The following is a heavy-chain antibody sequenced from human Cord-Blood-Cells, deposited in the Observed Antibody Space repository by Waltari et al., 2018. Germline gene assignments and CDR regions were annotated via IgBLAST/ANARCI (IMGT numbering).Heavy chain of an antibody. CDR1: GGSISSSSYY. V-gene: IGHV4-39*01. CDR2: IHYSGST. D-gene: IGHD1-26*01. J-gene: IGHJ3*02. CDR3: ARHFGSYYAFDI. Sequence: QLQLQESGPGLVKPSETLSLTCTVSGGSISSSSYYWGWIRQPPGKGLEWIGSIHYSGSTYYNPSLKSRVTISVDTSKNQFSLKLSSVTAADTAVYYCARHFGSYYAFDIWGQGTMVTVSS.